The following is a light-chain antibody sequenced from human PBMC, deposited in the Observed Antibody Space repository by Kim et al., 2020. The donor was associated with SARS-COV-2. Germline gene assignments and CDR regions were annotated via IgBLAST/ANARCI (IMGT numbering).Light chain of an antibody. V-gene: IGLV2-14*03. CDR1: SSAVCVYNY. J-gene: IGLJ1*01. CDR3: SSYTSSSTLV. Sequence: QSLPISCTGTSSAVCVYNYVSWYQQHPGKAPKLMIYDVSNRPSGVSNRFSGSKSGNTASLTISGLQAEDEADYYCSSYTSSSTLVFGTGTKVTVL. CDR2: DVS.